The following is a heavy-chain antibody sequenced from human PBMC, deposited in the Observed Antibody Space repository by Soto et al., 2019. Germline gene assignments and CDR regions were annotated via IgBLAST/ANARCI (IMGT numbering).Heavy chain of an antibody. J-gene: IGHJ4*02. D-gene: IGHD3-22*01. V-gene: IGHV3-30-3*01. CDR2: ISYDGSNK. CDR1: GFTFSSYA. CDR3: AREPSEYDSSGYGGDY. Sequence: QVQLVESGGGVVQPGRSLRLSCAASGFTFSSYAMHWVRQAPGKGLEWVAVISYDGSNKYYADSVKGRFTISRDNSKNTLYLQMNSLSAEDTAVYYCAREPSEYDSSGYGGDYWGQGTLVTVSS.